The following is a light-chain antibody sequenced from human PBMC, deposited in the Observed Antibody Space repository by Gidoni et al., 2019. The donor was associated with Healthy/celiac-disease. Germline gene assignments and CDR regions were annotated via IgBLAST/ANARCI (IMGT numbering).Light chain of an antibody. CDR1: QSISSY. V-gene: IGKV1-39*01. CDR3: QQSYSTPQT. CDR2: AAS. J-gene: IGKJ1*01. Sequence: DIQMTQPPSSLSASVGDRVTITFRASQSISSYLNWYQQKPAKAPKLLILAASSLPSGFPSRFSGSGSGTDFPLPISSLQPEDFATYYCQQSYSTPQTFGQGTKVEIK.